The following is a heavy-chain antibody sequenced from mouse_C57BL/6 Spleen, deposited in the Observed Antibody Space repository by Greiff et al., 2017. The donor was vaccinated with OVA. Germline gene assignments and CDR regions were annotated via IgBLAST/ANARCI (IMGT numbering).Heavy chain of an antibody. D-gene: IGHD3-1*01. Sequence: EVKLVESGGGLVQPGGSLSLSCAASGFTFTDYYMSWVRQPPGKALEWLGFIRHKANGYTTEYSASVKGRFTISRANSQSILYLQLHALRAEDSAASEGASSVRELARYFDYWGQGTTLTVSS. V-gene: IGHV7-3*01. CDR1: GFTFTDYY. CDR2: IRHKANGYTT. J-gene: IGHJ2*01. CDR3: ASSVRELARYFDY.